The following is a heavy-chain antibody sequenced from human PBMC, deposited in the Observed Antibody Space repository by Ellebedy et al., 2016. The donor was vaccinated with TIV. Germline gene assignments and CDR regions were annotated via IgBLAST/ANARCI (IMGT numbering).Heavy chain of an antibody. CDR3: ARRGGPHYDFWSGYSADAFDI. Sequence: ASVKVSXXASGYTFTSYGISWVRQAPGQGLEWMGWISAYNGNTNYAQKLQGRVTMTTDTSTSTAYMELRSLRSDDTAVYYCARRGGPHYDFWSGYSADAFDIWGQGTMVTVSS. V-gene: IGHV1-18*01. CDR2: ISAYNGNT. D-gene: IGHD3-3*01. J-gene: IGHJ3*02. CDR1: GYTFTSYG.